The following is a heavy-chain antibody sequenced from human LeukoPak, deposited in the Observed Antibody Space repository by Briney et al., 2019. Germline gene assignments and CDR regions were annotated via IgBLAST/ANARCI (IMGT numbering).Heavy chain of an antibody. J-gene: IGHJ4*02. Sequence: GGSLRLSCAASGFTVITKDMTWVRQAPGKGLEWVSVLYSDGNTKYAESVQGRFTISRDNSKNTPYLEMKSLSPDATAVYSCARGVEPLAANTLAYWGQGTLVTVSS. V-gene: IGHV3-53*01. CDR3: ARGVEPLAANTLAY. CDR2: LYSDGNT. D-gene: IGHD1-14*01. CDR1: GFTVITKD.